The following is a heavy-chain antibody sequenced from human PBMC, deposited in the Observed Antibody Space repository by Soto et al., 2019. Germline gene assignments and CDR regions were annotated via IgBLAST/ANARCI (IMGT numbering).Heavy chain of an antibody. D-gene: IGHD3-22*01. CDR1: GFTFSDHY. V-gene: IGHV3-72*01. Sequence: GGSLRLSCAASGFTFSDHYMDWVRQAPGKGLEWVGRTRNKANSYTTEYAASVKGRFTISRDDSKNSLYLQMNSLKTEDTALYYFASEREYYYDSSGYYYWGQGTLVTVSS. CDR2: TRNKANSYTT. CDR3: ASEREYYYDSSGYYY. J-gene: IGHJ4*02.